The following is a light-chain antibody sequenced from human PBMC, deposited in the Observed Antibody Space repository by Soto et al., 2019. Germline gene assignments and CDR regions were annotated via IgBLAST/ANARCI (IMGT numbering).Light chain of an antibody. CDR1: ISNIGNNY. Sequence: QSVLTQPPSVSAAPGQTVTLSCSGSISNIGNNYVSWFQQFPGTAPKLIIYEDNKRPSGVSNRFSGSKSGNTASLTISGLQPEDEADYYCCSYADSTTVVFGGGTQLTV. J-gene: IGLJ3*02. V-gene: IGLV1-51*01. CDR3: CSYADSTTVV. CDR2: EDN.